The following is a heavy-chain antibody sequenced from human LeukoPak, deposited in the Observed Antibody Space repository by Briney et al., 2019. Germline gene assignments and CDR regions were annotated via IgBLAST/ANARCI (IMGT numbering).Heavy chain of an antibody. J-gene: IGHJ6*02. V-gene: IGHV4-34*01. CDR2: INHSGST. Sequence: PSETLSLTCAVHSGFFSGYYWSWVRQPPGKGLEWIGEINHSGSTNYSPSLNSRVTIPIDTSKNQFSLTVNSVTAADTAVYYCARGPRGDDRHYYYGMDVWGQGTTVTVSS. D-gene: IGHD5-12*01. CDR3: ARGPRGDDRHYYYGMDV. CDR1: SGFFSGYY.